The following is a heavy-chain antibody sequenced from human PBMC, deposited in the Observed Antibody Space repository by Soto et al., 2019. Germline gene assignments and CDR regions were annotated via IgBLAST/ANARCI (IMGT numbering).Heavy chain of an antibody. D-gene: IGHD2-2*01. Sequence: EVQLVESGGGLVQPGGSLKLSCAASGSPLIGFGIHWVRQASGKGLEWVGRIRPKTNNYATAYAASVRGRFTISRDDSKNMAYLQMNSLRTEDTAVYYCTAMSVVDFWGQGTLVTVSS. J-gene: IGHJ4*02. CDR2: IRPKTNNYAT. CDR3: TAMSVVDF. V-gene: IGHV3-73*02. CDR1: GSPLIGFG.